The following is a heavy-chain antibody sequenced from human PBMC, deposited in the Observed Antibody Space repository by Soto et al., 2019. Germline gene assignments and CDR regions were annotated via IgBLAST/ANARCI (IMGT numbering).Heavy chain of an antibody. CDR1: GFTFSSYA. J-gene: IGHJ6*02. V-gene: IGHV3-30-3*01. CDR3: AREAVRVGYYYGMDV. D-gene: IGHD3-10*01. Sequence: GGSLRLSCAASGFTFSSYAMHWVRQAPGKGLEWVAVISYDGSNKYYADSVKGRFTISRDNSKNTLYLQMNSLRAEDTAVYYCAREAVRVGYYYGMDVWGQGTTVTV. CDR2: ISYDGSNK.